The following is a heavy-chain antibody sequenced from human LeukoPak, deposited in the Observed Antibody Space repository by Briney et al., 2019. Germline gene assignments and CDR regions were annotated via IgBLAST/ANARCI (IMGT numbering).Heavy chain of an antibody. J-gene: IGHJ5*02. CDR2: IIPIFGTA. Sequence: SSVKVSCKASGGTFSSYAISWVRQAPGQGLEWMGGIIPIFGTANYAQKFQGRVTITADESTRTAYMELSSLRSEDTAVYYCARESQSGSYSRFDPWGQGTLVTVSS. D-gene: IGHD1-26*01. CDR1: GGTFSSYA. CDR3: ARESQSGSYSRFDP. V-gene: IGHV1-69*01.